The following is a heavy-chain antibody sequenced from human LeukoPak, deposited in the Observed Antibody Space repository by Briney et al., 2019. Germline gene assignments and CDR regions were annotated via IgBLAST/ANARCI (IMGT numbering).Heavy chain of an antibody. Sequence: GGSLRLSCVSSGFTIGAAWMSWVRQAPGKGLEWLGHIKSEGEGATTDYAAPAKGRFAISRDDSKNMIYLQMSSLKIDDTAIYYCIAHFPYFYGFDVWGKGTTVTVSS. D-gene: IGHD3-3*02. CDR2: IKSEGEGATT. J-gene: IGHJ6*04. V-gene: IGHV3-15*01. CDR1: GFTIGAAW. CDR3: IAHFPYFYGFDV.